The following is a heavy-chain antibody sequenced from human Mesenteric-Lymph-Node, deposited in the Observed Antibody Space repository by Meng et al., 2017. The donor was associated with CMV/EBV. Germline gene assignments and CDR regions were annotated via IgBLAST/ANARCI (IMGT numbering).Heavy chain of an antibody. CDR2: IYWDDDK. CDR3: AHSRADLGHVTEY. D-gene: IGHD2-21*02. V-gene: IGHV2-5*02. J-gene: IGHJ4*02. Sequence: FSGFSLSTSGMSVGWIRQPPGKALEWLAIIYWDDDKRYRPPLKSRLTVTKDTSKNQVVLTMTNMDPVDTATYYCAHSRADLGHVTEYWGPGTLVTVSS. CDR1: GFSLSTSGMS.